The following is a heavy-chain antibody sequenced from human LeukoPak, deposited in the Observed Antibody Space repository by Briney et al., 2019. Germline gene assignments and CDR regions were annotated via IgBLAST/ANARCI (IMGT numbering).Heavy chain of an antibody. CDR3: ATDSRGYSYGYDNYFDY. CDR1: GFTFSSYS. V-gene: IGHV3-21*01. Sequence: GGSLRLSCAASGFTFSSYSMNWVRQAPGKGLEWVSSISSSSSYIYYADSVKGRFTISRDNAKNSLYLQMNSLRAEDTAVYYCATDSRGYSYGYDNYFDYWGQGTLVTVSS. D-gene: IGHD5-18*01. CDR2: ISSSSSYI. J-gene: IGHJ4*02.